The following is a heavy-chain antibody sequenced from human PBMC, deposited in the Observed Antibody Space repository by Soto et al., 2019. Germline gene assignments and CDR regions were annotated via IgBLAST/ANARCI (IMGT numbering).Heavy chain of an antibody. D-gene: IGHD2-15*01. CDR1: EYSFTTYW. J-gene: IGHJ6*02. Sequence: GESLKISCKGSEYSFTTYWIAWVRQMPGKGLEWMGIIYPGDSDTKYSPSFQGQVTISADKSISTAYLQWSSLKASDTAMYYCARRHQVGYNYYGLDVWGQGTTVTVSS. CDR2: IYPGDSDT. CDR3: ARRHQVGYNYYGLDV. V-gene: IGHV5-51*01.